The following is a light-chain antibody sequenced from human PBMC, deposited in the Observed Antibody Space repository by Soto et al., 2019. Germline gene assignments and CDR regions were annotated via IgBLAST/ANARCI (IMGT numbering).Light chain of an antibody. Sequence: ENVLTQSPGTLSLSPGERATISCRATQTISSDYLAWYQQKPGQAPRLLIYGIFNRATGIPDRFCASGSGTDFTLTISRLEPEDFAVYYCEQYSNSPRTFGQGTKVEIK. CDR2: GIF. CDR3: EQYSNSPRT. CDR1: QTISSDY. J-gene: IGKJ1*01. V-gene: IGKV3-20*01.